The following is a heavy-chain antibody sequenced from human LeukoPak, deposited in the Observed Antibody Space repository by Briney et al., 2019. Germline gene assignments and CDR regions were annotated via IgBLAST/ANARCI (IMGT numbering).Heavy chain of an antibody. V-gene: IGHV4-34*12. CDR3: AREAATGYSSSWYLNWFDP. D-gene: IGHD6-13*01. CDR2: IILSGST. J-gene: IGHJ5*02. CDR1: GGSFSGYY. Sequence: SETLSLTCAVYGGSFSGYYWRWIRQPPGKGLEWIGEIILSGSTNYNPSLKSRVTISVDTSTNQFSLMLSSVTAADTAVYYCAREAATGYSSSWYLNWFDPWGQGTLVTVSS.